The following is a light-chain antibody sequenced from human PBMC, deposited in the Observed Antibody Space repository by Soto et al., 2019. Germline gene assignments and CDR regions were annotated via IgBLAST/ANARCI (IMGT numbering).Light chain of an antibody. J-gene: IGKJ2*01. CDR1: QSLLHSNGFSY. CDR2: LSS. Sequence: DVVLTQSPPVLPVTPGEPAAISCRSSQSLLHSNGFSYLDWFLQKPGQSPQLLIYLSSRRASGVPDRFSGSGSGTDFTLRISRVEAEDVGVIYCMQTLPNPTFGQGTKLEIK. CDR3: MQTLPNPT. V-gene: IGKV2-28*01.